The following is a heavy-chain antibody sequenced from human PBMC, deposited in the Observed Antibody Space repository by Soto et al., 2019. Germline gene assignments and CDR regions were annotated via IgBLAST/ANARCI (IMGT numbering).Heavy chain of an antibody. J-gene: IGHJ4*02. D-gene: IGHD3-22*01. CDR3: ARGDGDHYDGNGYLCRH. CDR1: GFTFSSYW. V-gene: IGHV3-74*01. CDR2: IKSDGSGT. Sequence: EVQLVESGGGLVQPGESLTLSCAASGFTFSSYWMHWVRQAPGKGLVWVSRIKSDGSGTYYAESVKGRLTISRDNARNTLYLQMNSLRVEDTAVYFCARGDGDHYDGNGYLCRHWGQGTLVTVSS.